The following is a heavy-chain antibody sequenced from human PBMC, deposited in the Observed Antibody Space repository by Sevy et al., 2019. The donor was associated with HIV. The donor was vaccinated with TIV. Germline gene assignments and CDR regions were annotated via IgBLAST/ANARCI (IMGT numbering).Heavy chain of an antibody. Sequence: GGYLRLSCAASGFTFSSYEMNWVRQAPGKGLEWVSYISSSGSTIYYADSVKGRFTISRDNAKNSLYLQMNSLRAEDTAVYYCARELRPDYYYGMDVWGQGTTVTVSS. V-gene: IGHV3-48*03. CDR1: GFTFSSYE. CDR2: ISSSGSTI. J-gene: IGHJ6*02. CDR3: ARELRPDYYYGMDV. D-gene: IGHD2-21*02.